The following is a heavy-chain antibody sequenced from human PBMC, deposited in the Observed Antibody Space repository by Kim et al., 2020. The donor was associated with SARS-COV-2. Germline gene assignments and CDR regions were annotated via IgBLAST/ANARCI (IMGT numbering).Heavy chain of an antibody. V-gene: IGHV3-33*01. Sequence: GGSLRLSCAASGFTFSSYGMHWVRQAPGKGLEWVAVIWYDGSNKYYADSVKGRFTISRDNSKNTLYLQMNSLRAEDTAVYYCATMGGGPPGFDYWGQGTLVTVSS. CDR1: GFTFSSYG. J-gene: IGHJ4*02. D-gene: IGHD3-10*01. CDR2: IWYDGSNK. CDR3: ATMGGGPPGFDY.